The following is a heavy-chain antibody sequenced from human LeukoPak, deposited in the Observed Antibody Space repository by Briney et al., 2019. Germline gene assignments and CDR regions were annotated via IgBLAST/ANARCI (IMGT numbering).Heavy chain of an antibody. Sequence: GGSLRLSCAASGFTFSGSAMHWVRQASGQGLEWVGRIRSKANSYATAYATSVKGRFTISRDDSKNTAFLQMNSLKSEDTAVYYCTRLAGDEYFDISRGPDWGQGTLVTVSS. CDR1: GFTFSGSA. V-gene: IGHV3-73*01. D-gene: IGHD3-9*01. J-gene: IGHJ4*02. CDR3: TRLAGDEYFDISRGPD. CDR2: IRSKANSYAT.